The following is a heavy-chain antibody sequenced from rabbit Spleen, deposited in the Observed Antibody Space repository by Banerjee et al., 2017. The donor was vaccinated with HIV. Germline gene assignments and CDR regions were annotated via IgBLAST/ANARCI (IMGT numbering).Heavy chain of an antibody. V-gene: IGHV1S40*01. D-gene: IGHD4-2*01. CDR3: AREFYDGSRDYFDL. CDR1: GFSLSTYN. Sequence: QSLEESGGRLVTPGTPLTLTCTVSGFSLSTYNMGWVRQAPGEGLEWIGVIVSASAITYYASWAKGRFTVSKTSSTTVTLQMTSLTAADTATYFCAREFYDGSRDYFDLWGPGTLVTVS. CDR2: IVSASAIT. J-gene: IGHJ4*01.